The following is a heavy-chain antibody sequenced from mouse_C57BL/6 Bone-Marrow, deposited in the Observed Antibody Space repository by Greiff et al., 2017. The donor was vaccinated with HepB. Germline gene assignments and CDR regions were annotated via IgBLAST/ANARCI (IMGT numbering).Heavy chain of an antibody. CDR3: ARHYGSSYGYFDY. CDR2: ISSGGSYT. J-gene: IGHJ2*01. CDR1: GFTFSSYG. Sequence: DVQLQESGGDLVKPGGSLKLSCAASGFTFSSYGMSWVRQTPDKRLEWVATISSGGSYTYYPDSVKGRFTISRDNAKNTLNLQMSSLKSEDTAMYYCARHYGSSYGYFDYWGQGTTLTVSS. D-gene: IGHD1-1*01. V-gene: IGHV5-6*01.